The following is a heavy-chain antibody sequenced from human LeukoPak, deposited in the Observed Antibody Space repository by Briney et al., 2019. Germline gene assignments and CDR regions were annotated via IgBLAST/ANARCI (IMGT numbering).Heavy chain of an antibody. Sequence: GGSPRLSCAASGFTFSSYAMHWVRQAPGKGLEWVAVISYDGSNKYYADSVKGRFTISRDNSKNTLYLQMNSLRAEDTAVYYCTKSKGDSSSWSFDYWGQGTLVTVSS. V-gene: IGHV3-30-3*02. J-gene: IGHJ4*02. CDR3: TKSKGDSSSWSFDY. CDR2: ISYDGSNK. CDR1: GFTFSSYA. D-gene: IGHD6-13*01.